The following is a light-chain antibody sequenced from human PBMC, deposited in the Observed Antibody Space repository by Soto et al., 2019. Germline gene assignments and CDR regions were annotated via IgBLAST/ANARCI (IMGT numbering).Light chain of an antibody. V-gene: IGLV2-14*03. CDR1: RTDVADGYDY. J-gene: IGLJ1*01. CDR2: DVS. CDR3: TSYTSSTPFYV. Sequence: QSVLTQPASVSGSPGQSIAISCTGVRTDVADGYDYVSWYQQHPGQAPQLIIYDVSNRPSGVSDRFSGSKSGNTASLTISGLQAEDEAEYYCTSYTSSTPFYVCGPGTKVTVL.